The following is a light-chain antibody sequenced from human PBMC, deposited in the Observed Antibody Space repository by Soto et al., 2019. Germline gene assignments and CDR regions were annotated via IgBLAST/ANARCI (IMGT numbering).Light chain of an antibody. CDR3: QQYNNWPPAWT. J-gene: IGKJ1*01. CDR2: GAA. V-gene: IGKV3-15*01. Sequence: EIVMTQSPAALSVSPGERATLSCRASQSVRSNLAWYQQKPGQSPRLLIHGAATRATGIPARFRGSGSGTQFTLTISSLQSEDFAVYYCQQYNNWPPAWTFGQGTKVDIK. CDR1: QSVRSN.